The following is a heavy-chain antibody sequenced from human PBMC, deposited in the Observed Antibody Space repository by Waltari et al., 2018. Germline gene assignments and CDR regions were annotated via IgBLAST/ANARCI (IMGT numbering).Heavy chain of an antibody. V-gene: IGHV3-9*01. CDR2: ISWNSGSI. Sequence: EVQLVESGGGLVQPGRSLRLSCAASGFTFDDYAMHWVRQAPGKGLEWVSGISWNSGSIGYADSVKGRFTISRDNSKNTLYLQMNSLRAEDTAVYYCARDVAVAGSFFDYWGQGTLVTVSS. J-gene: IGHJ4*02. D-gene: IGHD6-19*01. CDR3: ARDVAVAGSFFDY. CDR1: GFTFDDYA.